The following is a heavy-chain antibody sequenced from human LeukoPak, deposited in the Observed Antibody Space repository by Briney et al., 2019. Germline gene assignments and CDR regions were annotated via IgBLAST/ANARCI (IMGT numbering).Heavy chain of an antibody. CDR3: ASPTGRGYSYGRFDY. CDR1: GYTFTGYY. J-gene: IGHJ4*02. D-gene: IGHD5-18*01. V-gene: IGHV1-2*02. Sequence: ASVKVSCKASGYTFTGYYMHWVRQAPGQGLAWMGWINPNSGGTNYAQKFQGRVTMTRDTSISTAYMELSRLRSDDTAVYYCASPTGRGYSYGRFDYWGQGTLVTVSS. CDR2: INPNSGGT.